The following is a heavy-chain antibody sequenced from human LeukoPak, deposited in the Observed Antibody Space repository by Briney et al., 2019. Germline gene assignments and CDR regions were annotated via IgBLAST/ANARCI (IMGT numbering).Heavy chain of an antibody. J-gene: IGHJ4*02. CDR3: ARDQDIVVVPAARIDC. CDR2: ISSSSSYI. CDR1: GFTFSSYS. Sequence: GGSLRLSCAASGFTFSSYSMNWVRQAPGKGLEWVSSISSSSSYIYYADSVKGRFTISRDNAKNSLYLQMNSLRAEDTAVYYCARDQDIVVVPAARIDCWGQGTLVTVSS. V-gene: IGHV3-21*01. D-gene: IGHD2-2*01.